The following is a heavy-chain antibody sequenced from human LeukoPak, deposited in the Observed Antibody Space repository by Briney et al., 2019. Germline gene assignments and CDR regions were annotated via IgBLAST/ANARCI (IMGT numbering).Heavy chain of an antibody. Sequence: SETLSLTCTVSGGSISSYYWSWIRQPPGKGLEWIGYIYYSGSTYYNPSLKSRVTISADTSKNQFFLKLSSVTAADTAVYYCARVCLAAQGAFDIWGQGTMVTVSS. J-gene: IGHJ3*02. CDR2: IYYSGST. CDR3: ARVCLAAQGAFDI. CDR1: GGSISSYY. D-gene: IGHD6-6*01. V-gene: IGHV4-30-4*08.